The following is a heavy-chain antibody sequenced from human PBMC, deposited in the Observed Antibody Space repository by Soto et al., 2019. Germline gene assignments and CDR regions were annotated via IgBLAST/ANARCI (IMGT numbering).Heavy chain of an antibody. CDR1: GYTFTSYG. CDR3: ARALYYDSSGYYRNAEYFQH. CDR2: ISAYNGNT. V-gene: IGHV1-18*01. J-gene: IGHJ1*01. Sequence: ASVKVSCKASGYTFTSYGISWVRQAPGQGLERMGWISAYNGNTNYAQKLQGRVTMTTDTSTSTAYMELRSLRSDDTAVYYCARALYYDSSGYYRNAEYFQHWGQGTLVTVSS. D-gene: IGHD3-22*01.